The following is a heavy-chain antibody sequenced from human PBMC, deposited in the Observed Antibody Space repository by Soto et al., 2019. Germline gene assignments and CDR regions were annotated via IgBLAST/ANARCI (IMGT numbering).Heavy chain of an antibody. CDR1: GYTFTDYY. CDR2: INPNSGGT. V-gene: IGHV1-2*02. D-gene: IGHD6-19*01. CDR3: ARDPRRSSGWRIIYFDY. J-gene: IGHJ4*02. Sequence: QVQLVQSGAEVKKPGASVKVSCKASGYTFTDYYVHWVRQAPGQGLEWMGWINPNSGGTNYAQKLQGRVTMTTDTSTSTAYMELRSLRSDDTAVYYCARDPRRSSGWRIIYFDYWGQGTLVTVSS.